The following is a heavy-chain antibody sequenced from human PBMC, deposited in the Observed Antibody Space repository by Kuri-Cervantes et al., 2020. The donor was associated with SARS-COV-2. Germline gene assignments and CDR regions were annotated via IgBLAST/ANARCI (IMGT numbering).Heavy chain of an antibody. V-gene: IGHV3-7*01. Sequence: GGSLRLSCAASGFTFSGYWMSWVRQAPGKGLEWVANIKQDGSEKYYVDSVKGRFTISRDNAKNSLYLQMNSLRAEDTAVYYCARANYDFWSGYYPADYWGQGTLVTVSS. CDR1: GFTFSGYW. J-gene: IGHJ4*02. CDR3: ARANYDFWSGYYPADY. D-gene: IGHD3-3*01. CDR2: IKQDGSEK.